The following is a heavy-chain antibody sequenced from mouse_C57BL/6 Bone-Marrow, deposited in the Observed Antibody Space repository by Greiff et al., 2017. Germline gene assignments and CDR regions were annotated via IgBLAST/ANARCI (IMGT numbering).Heavy chain of an antibody. Sequence: QVQLQQPGAELVKPGASVKMSCKASGYTFTSYWITWVKQRPGQGLEWIGDIYPGSGSTNYNEKFKSKATLTVDTSSSTAYMPLSSLTSEDSAVYYCAREGGKQTAWFAYWGQGTLVTVSA. CDR3: AREGGKQTAWFAY. CDR1: GYTFTSYW. J-gene: IGHJ3*01. V-gene: IGHV1-55*01. D-gene: IGHD3-2*01. CDR2: IYPGSGST.